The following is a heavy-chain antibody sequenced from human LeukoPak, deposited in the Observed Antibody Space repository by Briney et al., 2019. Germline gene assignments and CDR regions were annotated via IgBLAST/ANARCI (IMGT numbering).Heavy chain of an antibody. CDR2: VSGSGGTT. CDR3: AKDGSGTYWNYFDY. D-gene: IGHD3-10*01. CDR1: GFTFSSYS. V-gene: IGHV3-23*01. J-gene: IGHJ4*02. Sequence: GGSLRLSCAASGFTFSSYSMNWVRQAPGKGLEWVSAVSGSGGTTYYADSVKGRFTISRDNSKSTLYLQMNSLRAEDTAIYYCAKDGSGTYWNYFDYWGQGTLVTVSS.